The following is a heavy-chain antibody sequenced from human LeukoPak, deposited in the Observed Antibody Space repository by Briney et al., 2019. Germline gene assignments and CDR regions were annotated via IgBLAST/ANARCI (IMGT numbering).Heavy chain of an antibody. V-gene: IGHV4-59*08. Sequence: SETLSLTCTVSGGSISSYYWSWIRQPPGKGLEWIGYIYYSGSTNYNPSLKSRVTISVDTSENQFSLKLSSVTAADTAVYYCARLRLVDAFGIWGQGTMVTVSS. CDR3: ARLRLVDAFGI. D-gene: IGHD2-2*01. CDR2: IYYSGST. J-gene: IGHJ3*02. CDR1: GGSISSYY.